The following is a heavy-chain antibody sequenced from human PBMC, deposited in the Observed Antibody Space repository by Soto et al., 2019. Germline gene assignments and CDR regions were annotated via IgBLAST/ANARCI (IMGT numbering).Heavy chain of an antibody. CDR2: IYYSGST. Sequence: SETLSLTCSVSGGSISSSSYYWGWIRQPPGKGLEWIGSIYYSGSTYYNPSLKSRVTISVDTSKNQFSLKLSSVTAADTAVYYCATSSKRVLNFDYWGQGTLVTVSS. CDR3: ATSSKRVLNFDY. CDR1: GGSISSSSYY. J-gene: IGHJ4*02. D-gene: IGHD6-6*01. V-gene: IGHV4-39*01.